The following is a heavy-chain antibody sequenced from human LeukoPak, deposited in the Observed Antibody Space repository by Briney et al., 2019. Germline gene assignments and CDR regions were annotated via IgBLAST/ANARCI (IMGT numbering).Heavy chain of an antibody. D-gene: IGHD4-17*01. Sequence: SETLSLTCSVSGGSISSYYWSWIRQPPGKGREWIGYIYYSGSTNYNPSLKSLVTIAVDTSKNQFSLKLSSVTAADTAVYYCARVRTFYGDADYWGLGTLVTVSS. CDR2: IYYSGST. CDR3: ARVRTFYGDADY. V-gene: IGHV4-59*01. CDR1: GGSISSYY. J-gene: IGHJ4*02.